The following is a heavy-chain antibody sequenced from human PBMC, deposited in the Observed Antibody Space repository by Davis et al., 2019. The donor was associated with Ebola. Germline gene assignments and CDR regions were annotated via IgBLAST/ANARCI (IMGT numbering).Heavy chain of an antibody. CDR1: GYTFTRYG. CDR3: ARMAAAGTKLDV. CDR2: ISTYNGNT. D-gene: IGHD6-13*01. J-gene: IGHJ6*02. V-gene: IGHV1-18*04. Sequence: ASSVTASCKASGYTFTRYGSSWVRQAHRQGLEWMGWISTYNGNTNFAQKLQGRVTMTTDTSTSSAYMELRSLRSDDTAVYYCARMAAAGTKLDVWGQGTTVTVSS.